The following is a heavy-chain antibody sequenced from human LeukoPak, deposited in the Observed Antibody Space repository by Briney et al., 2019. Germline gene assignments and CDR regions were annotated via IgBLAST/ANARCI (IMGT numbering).Heavy chain of an antibody. Sequence: SETLPLTCTVSGGSVSSGSYYWSWIRQPPGKGLEWIGYIYYSGSTNYNPSLRSRVTISVDTSKNQFSLKLSSVTAPDTAVYYCARVVGSYWFDPWGQGTLVTVSS. CDR2: IYYSGST. CDR1: GGSVSSGSYY. J-gene: IGHJ5*02. CDR3: ARVVGSYWFDP. D-gene: IGHD1-26*01. V-gene: IGHV4-61*01.